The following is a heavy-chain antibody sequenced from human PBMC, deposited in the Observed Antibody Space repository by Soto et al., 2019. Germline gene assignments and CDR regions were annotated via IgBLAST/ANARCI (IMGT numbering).Heavy chain of an antibody. CDR3: AKGPSYSGAYFPFGY. Sequence: EVQLLESGGTLVQPGGSLRLSCAASGFMFSSYGMSWVRQSPGKGLEWVSSISGSGGSTYHADSVKGRFTISRDNSKSTLYLQMSSLRAEDTAVYSCAKGPSYSGAYFPFGYWGQGTLVTVSS. D-gene: IGHD1-26*01. J-gene: IGHJ4*02. CDR1: GFMFSSYG. V-gene: IGHV3-23*01. CDR2: ISGSGGST.